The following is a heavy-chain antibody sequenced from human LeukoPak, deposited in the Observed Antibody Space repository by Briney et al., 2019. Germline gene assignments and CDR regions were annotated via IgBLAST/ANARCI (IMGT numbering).Heavy chain of an antibody. CDR2: ISGSGGST. J-gene: IGHJ5*02. Sequence: GGSLRLSCAASGFTFSSYQMNWLRQARWKGLEWVSAISGSGGSTYYADSVKGRFTISRDNSKNTLYLQMNSLRAEDTAVYYCAKDSVYGGYKGFDPWGQGTLVTVSS. CDR1: GFTFSSYQ. V-gene: IGHV3-23*01. D-gene: IGHD4-23*01. CDR3: AKDSVYGGYKGFDP.